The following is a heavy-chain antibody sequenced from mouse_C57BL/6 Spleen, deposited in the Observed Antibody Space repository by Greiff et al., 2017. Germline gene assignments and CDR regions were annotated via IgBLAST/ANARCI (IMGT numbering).Heavy chain of an antibody. J-gene: IGHJ1*03. CDR3: ARRRAYDGYLYWYFDV. V-gene: IGHV1-64*01. CDR2: IHPNSGST. D-gene: IGHD2-3*01. Sequence: QVQLKQPGAELVKPGASVKLSCKASGYTFTSYWMHWVKQRPGQGLEWIGMIHPNSGSTNYNEKFKSKATLTVDKSSSTAYMQLSSLTSEDSAVYYGARRRAYDGYLYWYFDVWGTGTTVTVSS. CDR1: GYTFTSYW.